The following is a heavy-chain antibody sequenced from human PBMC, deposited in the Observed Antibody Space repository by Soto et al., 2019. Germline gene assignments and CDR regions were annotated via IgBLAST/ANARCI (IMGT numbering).Heavy chain of an antibody. J-gene: IGHJ5*02. D-gene: IGHD5-12*01. CDR1: GCTFSSCW. Sequence: GGSLILSCEAYGCTFSSCWMGWVRQAPGKGLEWVSNINRDGSERYYVDSVKGRFTISRDNAKKSVYLQMNSLRAEDSAVYYCASDPIRGAGYVFDXWGQGALFTVSX. CDR2: INRDGSER. CDR3: ASDPIRGAGYVFDX. V-gene: IGHV3-7*01.